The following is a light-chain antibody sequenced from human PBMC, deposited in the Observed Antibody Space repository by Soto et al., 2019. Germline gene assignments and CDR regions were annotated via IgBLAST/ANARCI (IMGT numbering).Light chain of an antibody. V-gene: IGKV3-11*01. CDR2: DAS. J-gene: IGKJ5*01. CDR1: QSVSSY. Sequence: EIVLTQSPATLSLFPGERATLSCRASQSVSSYLAWFQQKPGQAPRLLIYDASNRATGIPARFSGSGSGTDFPLTISSLEPEDFAVYYCQQRSNWPPRITFGQGTRLEIK. CDR3: QQRSNWPPRIT.